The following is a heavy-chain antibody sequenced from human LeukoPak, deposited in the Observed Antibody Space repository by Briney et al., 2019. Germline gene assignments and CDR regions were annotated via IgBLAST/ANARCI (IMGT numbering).Heavy chain of an antibody. CDR1: GYTFTSYG. J-gene: IGHJ5*02. D-gene: IGHD3-3*01. Sequence: GASVKVSCKASGYTFTSYGISWVRQAPGQGLEWMGWISAYNGNTNYAQKLQGRVTMTTDTSTSTAYMELRSLRSDDTAVYYCARVAVGYDFWSGYWWIDPWGQGTLVTVSS. V-gene: IGHV1-18*01. CDR2: ISAYNGNT. CDR3: ARVAVGYDFWSGYWWIDP.